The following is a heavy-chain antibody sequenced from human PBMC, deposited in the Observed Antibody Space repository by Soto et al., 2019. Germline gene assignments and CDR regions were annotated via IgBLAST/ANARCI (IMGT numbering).Heavy chain of an antibody. V-gene: IGHV3-74*01. J-gene: IGHJ4*02. Sequence: EVQLVESGGGLVQPGGSLRLSCAASGFTFSSYWMHWVRQAPGKGLVWVSRINSDGSNTGYADSVKGRFTISRDNANNTLYLPMNGLRAEDTAVYYCAKQFDYWGQGTLVTVSS. CDR3: AKQFDY. CDR1: GFTFSSYW. CDR2: INSDGSNT.